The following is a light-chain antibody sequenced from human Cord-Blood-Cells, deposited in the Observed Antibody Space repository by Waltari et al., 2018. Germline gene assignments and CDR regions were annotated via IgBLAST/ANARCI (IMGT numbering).Light chain of an antibody. J-gene: IGLJ2*01. CDR3: QSADSSGTYVV. CDR1: ALPKQY. Sequence: SYELTQPPSVSVSPGQTARITCSGAALPKQYAYWYQQKPGQAPVLVIYKDSEMPSGIPERFSGSSSGTTVTLTISGVQAEDEADYYCQSADSSGTYVVFGGGTKLTVL. CDR2: KDS. V-gene: IGLV3-25*02.